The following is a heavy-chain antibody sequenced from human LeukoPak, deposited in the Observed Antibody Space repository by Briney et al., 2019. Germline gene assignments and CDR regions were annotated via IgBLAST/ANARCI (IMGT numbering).Heavy chain of an antibody. Sequence: ASVKVSCKXSGYTFTGYYMLWVRQAPGQGLEWMGWINPNSGGTNYSQKFQGRVTMTRDTSISTAYMELSGLRSDDTAVYYCALGNGPSYFDYWGQGTLVTVSS. V-gene: IGHV1-2*02. J-gene: IGHJ4*02. CDR2: INPNSGGT. CDR1: GYTFTGYY. D-gene: IGHD2-8*01. CDR3: ALGNGPSYFDY.